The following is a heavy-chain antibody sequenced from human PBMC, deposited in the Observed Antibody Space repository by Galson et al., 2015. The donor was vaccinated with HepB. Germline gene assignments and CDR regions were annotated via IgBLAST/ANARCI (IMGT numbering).Heavy chain of an antibody. D-gene: IGHD5-12*01. Sequence: SLRLSCAASGFTFSSYSMNWVRQAPGKGLEWVSSISSSSSYIYYADSVKGRFTISRDNAKNSLYLQMNSLRAEDTAVYYCARDPYSGYDQFDYWGQGTLVTVSS. CDR3: ARDPYSGYDQFDY. CDR1: GFTFSSYS. V-gene: IGHV3-21*01. CDR2: ISSSSSYI. J-gene: IGHJ4*02.